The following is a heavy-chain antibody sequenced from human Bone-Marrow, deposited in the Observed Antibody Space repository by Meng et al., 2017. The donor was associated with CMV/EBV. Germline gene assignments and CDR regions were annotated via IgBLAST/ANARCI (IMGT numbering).Heavy chain of an antibody. CDR3: ARQGTSYPRWFDP. CDR2: IYYSGST. CDR1: GGSISSYY. D-gene: IGHD2-2*01. Sequence: SETLSLTCTVSGGSISSYYWSWIRQPPGKGLEWIGYIYYSGSTNYNPSLKSRVTISVDTSKNQFSLKLSSVTAADTAVYYCARQGTSYPRWFDPWGQGTLATVSS. J-gene: IGHJ5*02. V-gene: IGHV4-59*01.